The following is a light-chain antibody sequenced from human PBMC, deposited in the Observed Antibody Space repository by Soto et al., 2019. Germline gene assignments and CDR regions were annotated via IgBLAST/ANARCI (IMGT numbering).Light chain of an antibody. CDR2: DSS. J-gene: IGKJ1*01. Sequence: EIRMTQSPATLSVSPGDNATLSCRASQSVSSHVVWYQQKPRQAPRLLISDSSTRAPGIPASFSGSGSGTEFTLTIGRLQSDVFADYCCQQVGAWPSFGLGTKVEI. CDR3: QQVGAWPS. CDR1: QSVSSH. V-gene: IGKV3D-15*01.